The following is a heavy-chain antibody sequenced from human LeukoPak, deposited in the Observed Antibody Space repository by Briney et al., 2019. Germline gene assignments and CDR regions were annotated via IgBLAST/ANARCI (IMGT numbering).Heavy chain of an antibody. CDR2: IYYSGST. D-gene: IGHD5/OR15-5a*01. J-gene: IGHJ6*02. CDR3: ARVYINYYGMDV. Sequence: SETLSLTCTVSGGSISSSSYYWGWIRQPPGKGLEWIGSIYYSGSTYYNPSLKSRVTISVDTSKNQFSLKLSSVTAADTAVYYCARVYINYYGMDVWGQGTTVTVSS. V-gene: IGHV4-39*01. CDR1: GGSISSSSYY.